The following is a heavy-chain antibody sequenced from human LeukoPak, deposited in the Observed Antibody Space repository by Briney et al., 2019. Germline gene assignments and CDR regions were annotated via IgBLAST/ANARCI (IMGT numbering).Heavy chain of an antibody. D-gene: IGHD1-1*01. CDR1: GFTFDDYG. Sequence: GGSLRLSCAASGFTFDDYGMSWVRQAPGKGLEWVSGISWNSGSIGYADSVKGRFTISRDNAKNSLYLQMNSLRAEDMALYYCAKDKTGTTFGAFDIWGQGTMVTVSS. CDR2: ISWNSGSI. V-gene: IGHV3-9*03. CDR3: AKDKTGTTFGAFDI. J-gene: IGHJ3*02.